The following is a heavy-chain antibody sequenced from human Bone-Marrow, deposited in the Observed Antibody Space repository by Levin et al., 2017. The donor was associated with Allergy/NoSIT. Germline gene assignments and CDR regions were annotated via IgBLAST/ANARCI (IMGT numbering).Heavy chain of an antibody. D-gene: IGHD2-2*01. Sequence: PGGSLRLSCAVYGGSFSGYYWSWIRQPPGKGLEWIGEINHSGSTNYNPSLKSRVTISVDTSKNQFSLKLSSVTAADTAVYYCAMIAPDRYQLLLWGQGTLVTVSS. V-gene: IGHV4-34*01. CDR1: GGSFSGYY. CDR3: AMIAPDRYQLLL. CDR2: INHSGST. J-gene: IGHJ4*02.